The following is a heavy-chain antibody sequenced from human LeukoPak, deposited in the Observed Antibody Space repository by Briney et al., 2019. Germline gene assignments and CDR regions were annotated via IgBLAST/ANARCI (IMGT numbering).Heavy chain of an antibody. Sequence: MSSETLSLTCAVYGGSFSGYYWSWIRQPPGKGLEWTGEINHSGSTNYNPSLKSRVTISVDTSKNQFSLKLSSVTAADTAVYYCARVRVVVPAARPGYYYYYYMDVWGKGTTVTVSS. CDR2: INHSGST. V-gene: IGHV4-34*01. CDR1: GGSFSGYY. D-gene: IGHD2-2*01. J-gene: IGHJ6*03. CDR3: ARVRVVVPAARPGYYYYYYMDV.